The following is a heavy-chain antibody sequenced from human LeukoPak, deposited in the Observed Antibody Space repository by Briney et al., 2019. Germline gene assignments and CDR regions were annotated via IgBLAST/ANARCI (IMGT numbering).Heavy chain of an antibody. Sequence: SQTLSLTCAISGDSVSSNSAAWNWIRQSPSRGLEWLGRTYYRSKWNYDYAESVKSRVTFTPDTSKNQFSLQLTSATPEDTALYSCASTGIAAGTTTYFDYWGQRTLVTVSS. CDR3: ASTGIAAGTTTYFDY. V-gene: IGHV6-1*01. CDR1: GDSVSSNSAA. CDR2: TYYRSKWNY. D-gene: IGHD6-13*01. J-gene: IGHJ4*02.